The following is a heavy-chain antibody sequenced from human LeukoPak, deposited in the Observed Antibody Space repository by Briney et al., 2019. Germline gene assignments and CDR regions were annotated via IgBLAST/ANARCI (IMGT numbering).Heavy chain of an antibody. J-gene: IGHJ3*02. Sequence: SVKVSCKASGGTFSSYAISWVRQAPGQGLEWMGRIIPIFGIANYAQKFQGRVTITADKSTSTAYMELSSLRSEDTAVYYCATLGGNSSSFDAFDIWGKGTMVTVSS. CDR3: ATLGGNSSSFDAFDI. CDR2: IIPIFGIA. D-gene: IGHD6-6*01. CDR1: GGTFSSYA. V-gene: IGHV1-69*04.